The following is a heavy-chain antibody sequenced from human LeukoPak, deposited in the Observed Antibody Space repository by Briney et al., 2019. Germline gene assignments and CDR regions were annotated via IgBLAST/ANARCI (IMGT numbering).Heavy chain of an antibody. CDR3: AKKTSTVTTWDAFDI. D-gene: IGHD4-17*01. Sequence: GGSLRLSCAASGFTFKTYAMMWVRQAPGKGLEWVSAIGGDGVSRDYSDSVKGRFTISRDNSKNTLYLQMNSLRAEDTAVYYCAKKTSTVTTWDAFDIWGQGTMVTVSS. J-gene: IGHJ3*02. CDR2: IGGDGVSR. CDR1: GFTFKTYA. V-gene: IGHV3-23*01.